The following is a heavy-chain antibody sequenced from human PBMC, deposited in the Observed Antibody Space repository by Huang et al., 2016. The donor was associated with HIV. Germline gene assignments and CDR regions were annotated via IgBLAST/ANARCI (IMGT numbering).Heavy chain of an antibody. CDR2: IDSGGTT. V-gene: IGHV3-53*01. CDR3: AKEGDTGAALGY. J-gene: IGHJ4*02. Sequence: EVQLVESGGGLIQPGGSLRLSCAAPGFTVSTNYMTWVRQAPGKGLEWVSLIDSGGTTYYADSVKGRFTISRDESENTLYLHMTSLRAGDTAVYYCAKEGDTGAALGYWGQGTLVTVS. D-gene: IGHD2-8*02. CDR1: GFTVSTNY.